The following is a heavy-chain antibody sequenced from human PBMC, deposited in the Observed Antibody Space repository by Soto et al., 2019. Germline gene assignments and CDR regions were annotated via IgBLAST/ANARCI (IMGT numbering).Heavy chain of an antibody. CDR1: GHTFTTYY. CDR3: ARSPYASGAQTVYGMDV. V-gene: IGHV1-46*01. Sequence: QVQLVQSGAEVKKPGASVKVSCKASGHTFTTYYLHWVRQAPGQGLEWMGIINPSSGSTSYAQKLQGRVTMTRDTSTSAVYMEMSSLRSEDTAVYYCARSPYASGAQTVYGMDVWGQGTTVTVSS. CDR2: INPSSGST. J-gene: IGHJ6*02. D-gene: IGHD3-10*01.